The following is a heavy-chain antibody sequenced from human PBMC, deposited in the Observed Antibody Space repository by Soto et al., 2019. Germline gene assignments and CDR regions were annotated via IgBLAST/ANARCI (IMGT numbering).Heavy chain of an antibody. J-gene: IGHJ3*02. D-gene: IGHD6-19*01. V-gene: IGHV4-31*03. CDR3: ARDPGIAVAGTGGGAFDI. Sequence: QVQLQESGPGLVKPSQTLSLTCTVSGGSISSGGYYWSWIRQHPGKGLEWIGYIYYSGSTYYNPLLKSRVTISVDTSKNQCSLKLSSVTAADTAVYYCARDPGIAVAGTGGGAFDIWGQGTMVTVSS. CDR2: IYYSGST. CDR1: GGSISSGGYY.